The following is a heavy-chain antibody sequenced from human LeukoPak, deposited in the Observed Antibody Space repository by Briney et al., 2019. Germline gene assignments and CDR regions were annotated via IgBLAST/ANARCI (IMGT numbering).Heavy chain of an antibody. Sequence: PSETLSLTCTVSGGSISSYHWSWLRQPPGKGLEWIGYIYYSGSTNYTPSLKSRVTISLDTSENQFSLKLTSVTAADTAVYYCAREDYYDSSDNPGRAFDIWGQGTMVTVSS. J-gene: IGHJ3*02. CDR3: AREDYYDSSDNPGRAFDI. V-gene: IGHV4-59*01. CDR2: IYYSGST. CDR1: GGSISSYH. D-gene: IGHD3-22*01.